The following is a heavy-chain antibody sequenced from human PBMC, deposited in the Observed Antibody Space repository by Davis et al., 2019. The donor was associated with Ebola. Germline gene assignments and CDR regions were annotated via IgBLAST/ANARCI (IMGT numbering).Heavy chain of an antibody. CDR3: ARDSGYDYGGYYYYGMDV. Sequence: GGSLRLSCAASGFTFSSYDMHWVRQAPGKGLEWVAVISYDGSNKYYADSVKGRFTISRDNSKNTLYLQMNSLRAEDTAVYYCARDSGYDYGGYYYYGMDVWGQGTTVTVSS. CDR2: ISYDGSNK. CDR1: GFTFSSYD. D-gene: IGHD5-12*01. V-gene: IGHV3-30-3*01. J-gene: IGHJ6*02.